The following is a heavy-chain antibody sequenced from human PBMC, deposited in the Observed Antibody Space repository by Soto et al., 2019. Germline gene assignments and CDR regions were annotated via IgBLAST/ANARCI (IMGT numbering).Heavy chain of an antibody. CDR2: IYHSGST. J-gene: IGHJ6*02. CDR3: AREDSGSYTPYYYYYGMDV. Sequence: SETLSLTCTVSGGSISGSNWWSWDRQPPGKGLEWIGEIYHSGSTNYNPPLKSRVTISVDKSKNQFSLKLSSVTAADTAVYYCAREDSGSYTPYYYYYGMDVWGQGTTDTVSS. D-gene: IGHD1-26*01. V-gene: IGHV4-4*02. CDR1: GGSISGSNW.